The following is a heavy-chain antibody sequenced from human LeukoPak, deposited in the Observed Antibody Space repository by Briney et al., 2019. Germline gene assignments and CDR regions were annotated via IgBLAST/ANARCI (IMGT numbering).Heavy chain of an antibody. D-gene: IGHD1-26*01. Sequence: SETLSLTCTVSGGSISSYYWSWVRQPPGKGLEWIGYIYYSGSTNYNPSLKSRVTMSIDTSKNQFSLNLSSVTAADTAVYYCARAFSGTLPAGYWGQGTLVTVSS. CDR1: GGSISSYY. J-gene: IGHJ4*02. V-gene: IGHV4-59*01. CDR2: IYYSGST. CDR3: ARAFSGTLPAGY.